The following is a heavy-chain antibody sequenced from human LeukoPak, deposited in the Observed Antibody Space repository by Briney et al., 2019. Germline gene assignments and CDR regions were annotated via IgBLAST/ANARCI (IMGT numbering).Heavy chain of an antibody. CDR3: ARTYCRGGSCHFDY. CDR2: IYYSGRT. D-gene: IGHD2-15*01. J-gene: IGHJ4*02. Sequence: SETLSLTCTVSGGSISTYYWSWIRQPPGKGLEWIGYIYYSGRTDSNPSLKSRVTISVDTSKIQVSLKLSSVTAADTAVYYCARTYCRGGSCHFDYWGQGTLVTVSS. CDR1: GGSISTYY. V-gene: IGHV4-59*08.